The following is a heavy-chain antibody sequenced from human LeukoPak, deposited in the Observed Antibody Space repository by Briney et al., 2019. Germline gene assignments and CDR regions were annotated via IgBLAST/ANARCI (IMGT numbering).Heavy chain of an antibody. J-gene: IGHJ6*04. CDR2: IYYSGST. CDR3: ARDRSVVVPAANYGMDV. V-gene: IGHV4-59*01. CDR1: GGSISSYY. D-gene: IGHD2-2*01. Sequence: PSETLSLTCTVSGGSISSYYWSWIRQPPGKGLEWIGYIYYSGSTYYNPSLKSRVTISVDTSKNQFSLKLSSVTAADTAVYYCARDRSVVVPAANYGMDVWGKGTTVTVSS.